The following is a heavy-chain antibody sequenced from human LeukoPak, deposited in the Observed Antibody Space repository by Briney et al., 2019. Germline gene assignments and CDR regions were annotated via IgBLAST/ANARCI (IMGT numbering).Heavy chain of an antibody. Sequence: GGSLRLSCAASGFTFSSYAMHWVRQAPGKGLEWVAVISYDGSNKYYADSVKGRFTISRDNSKNTLYLQMNSLRAEDTAVYYCAKDRAPSYSSSDFDYWGQGTLVTVSS. CDR2: ISYDGSNK. CDR1: GFTFSSYA. CDR3: AKDRAPSYSSSDFDY. V-gene: IGHV3-30-3*01. D-gene: IGHD6-6*01. J-gene: IGHJ4*02.